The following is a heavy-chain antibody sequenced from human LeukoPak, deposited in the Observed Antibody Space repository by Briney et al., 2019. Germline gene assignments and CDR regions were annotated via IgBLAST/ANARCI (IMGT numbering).Heavy chain of an antibody. CDR2: INPSGGST. J-gene: IGHJ4*02. CDR1: GYTFTGYY. Sequence: ASVKVSCKASGYTFTGYYMHWVRQAPGQGLEWMGIINPSGGSTSYAQKFQGRVTMTRDTSTSTVYMELSSLRSEDSAVYYCARRRHTVTGFDYWGQGTLVTVSS. D-gene: IGHD4-11*01. CDR3: ARRRHTVTGFDY. V-gene: IGHV1-46*01.